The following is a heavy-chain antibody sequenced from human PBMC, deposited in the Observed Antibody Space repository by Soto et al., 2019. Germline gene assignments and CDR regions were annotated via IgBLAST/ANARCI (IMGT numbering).Heavy chain of an antibody. D-gene: IGHD2-15*01. V-gene: IGHV1-46*04. CDR3: ARLGLDIALFGMYV. J-gene: IGHJ6*02. CDR2: INPSGGST. CDR1: GYTFTSYY. Sequence: QVQLVQSGAEVKKPGASVKVSCKASGYTFTSYYMHWVRQAPGQGLEWMGIINPSGGSTSYAQKWERSVNMTRDTATRAINMEMSENRSEETAVYYWARLGLDIALFGMYVWGQGTTATVPS.